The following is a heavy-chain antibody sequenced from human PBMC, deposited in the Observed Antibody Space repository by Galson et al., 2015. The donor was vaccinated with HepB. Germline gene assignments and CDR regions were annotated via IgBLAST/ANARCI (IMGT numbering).Heavy chain of an antibody. CDR2: IDWDDDK. CDR1: GFSLSTTEMR. V-gene: IGHV2-70*04. Sequence: PALVKPTQTLTLTCTFSGFSLSTTEMRVSWIRQLPGKALEWLARIDWDDDKFYSTSLKTRLTISKDTSKNQVVLTMTNMDPVDTATYYCARSGYSSGWYPWYFDLWGRGTLVTVSS. D-gene: IGHD6-19*01. J-gene: IGHJ2*01. CDR3: ARSGYSSGWYPWYFDL.